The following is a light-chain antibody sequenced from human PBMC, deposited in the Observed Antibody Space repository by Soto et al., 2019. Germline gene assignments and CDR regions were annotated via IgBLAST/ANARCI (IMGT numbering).Light chain of an antibody. J-gene: IGKJ5*01. CDR1: QSISSY. V-gene: IGKV1-39*01. CDR3: QQSYSTIT. Sequence: DIQMTHSPSSLSSSVVYRVTITCRASQSISSYLNWYQQKPGKAPKLLIYAASSLQSGVPSRFSGSGSGTDFTLTISSLQPEDFATYYCQQSYSTITFGQGTRLEI. CDR2: AAS.